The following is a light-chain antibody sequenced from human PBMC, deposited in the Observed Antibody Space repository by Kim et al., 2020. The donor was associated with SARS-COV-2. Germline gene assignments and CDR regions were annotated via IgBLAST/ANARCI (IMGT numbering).Light chain of an antibody. CDR3: QAWDSSTVV. CDR2: QDT. Sequence: VAPGQTASITCSGDKVGDKYACWYQQNPGQSPVLVIYQDTKRPSGIPERFSGSNSGNTATLTISGTQAMDEADYYCQAWDSSTVVFGTGTKVTVL. CDR1: KVGDKY. J-gene: IGLJ1*01. V-gene: IGLV3-1*01.